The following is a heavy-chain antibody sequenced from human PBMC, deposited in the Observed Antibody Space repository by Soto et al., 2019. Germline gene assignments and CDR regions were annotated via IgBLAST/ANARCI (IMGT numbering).Heavy chain of an antibody. D-gene: IGHD6-19*01. Sequence: SVKVSCKASGGTFSSYAISWVRQAPGQGLEWMGGIIPIFGTANYAQKFQGRVTITADESTSTAYMELSSLRSEDTAVYYCARGRSGIAVPRPYNGMDVWGPATTVTVSS. V-gene: IGHV1-69*13. CDR2: IIPIFGTA. CDR1: GGTFSSYA. CDR3: ARGRSGIAVPRPYNGMDV. J-gene: IGHJ6*02.